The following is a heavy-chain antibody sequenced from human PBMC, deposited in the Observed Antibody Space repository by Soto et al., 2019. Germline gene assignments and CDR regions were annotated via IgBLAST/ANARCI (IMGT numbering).Heavy chain of an antibody. CDR1: GFTFSSYY. D-gene: IGHD3-22*01. CDR2: IKSDGSGT. Sequence: EVQLVESGGGLVQPGGSLRLSCAASGFTFSSYYMHWVRQAPGKGLVWVSRIKSDGSGTYYADSVKGRLTISRDNAKNTLNLQMNSLRVEDTAVYYCARGDGDYYDGNGYLGRHWGQGTLVTVSS. J-gene: IGHJ4*02. CDR3: ARGDGDYYDGNGYLGRH. V-gene: IGHV3-74*01.